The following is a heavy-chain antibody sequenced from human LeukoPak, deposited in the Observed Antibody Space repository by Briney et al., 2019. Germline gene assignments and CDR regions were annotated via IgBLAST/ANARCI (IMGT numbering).Heavy chain of an antibody. V-gene: IGHV3-43*02. Sequence: PGGSLRLSCAASGFNVAAHAMYRVRQPPGKSLEWVSLISGDSDNKYSAASVKGRFAISRGNSKNSLYLQMNSLTTEDTALYYCAIAYESGSFYRAFAYWGQGALVTVSS. D-gene: IGHD3-10*01. CDR3: AIAYESGSFYRAFAY. J-gene: IGHJ4*02. CDR1: GFNVAAHA. CDR2: ISGDSDNK.